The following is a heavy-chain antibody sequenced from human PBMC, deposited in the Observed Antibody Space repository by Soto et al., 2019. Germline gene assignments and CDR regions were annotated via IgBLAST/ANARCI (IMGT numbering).Heavy chain of an antibody. J-gene: IGHJ6*02. D-gene: IGHD5-12*01. CDR3: ARGKRYMYYYYGMDV. CDR1: GGSNSSYY. CDR2: IYYSGST. Sequence: SETRSLNCTVSGGSNSSYYWSWTRQPPGKGLEWIGNIYYSGSTNYTPSLKSRVTISVDTSKNPFSLKLSSVTAADTAVYYCARGKRYMYYYYGMDVWGQGTTVTVSS. V-gene: IGHV4-59*01.